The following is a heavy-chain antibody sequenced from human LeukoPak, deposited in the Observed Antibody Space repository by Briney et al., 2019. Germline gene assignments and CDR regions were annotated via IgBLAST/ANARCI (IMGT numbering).Heavy chain of an antibody. J-gene: IGHJ5*02. Sequence: ASVKVSCKASGYTFTSYYMHWVRQAPGQGLEWMGIINPSGGSTSYAQKFQGRVTMTRDTSPSTVYMELSSLRSEDTAVYYCARDVRFLEWLSYNWFDPWGQGTLVTVSS. CDR3: ARDVRFLEWLSYNWFDP. V-gene: IGHV1-46*01. CDR1: GYTFTSYY. D-gene: IGHD3-3*01. CDR2: INPSGGST.